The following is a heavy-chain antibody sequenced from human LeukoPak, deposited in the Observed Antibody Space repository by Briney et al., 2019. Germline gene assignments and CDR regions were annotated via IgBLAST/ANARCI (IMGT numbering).Heavy chain of an antibody. CDR2: IYSGGST. J-gene: IGHJ4*02. D-gene: IGHD1-26*01. CDR3: AKDISRELQLIFDY. Sequence: GGSLRLSCAASGFTVSSNYMSWVRQAPGKGLEWVSVIYSGGSTYYADSVKGRFTISRDNAKNSLYLQMNSLSAEDMALYYCAKDISRELQLIFDYWGQGTLVTVSS. V-gene: IGHV3-53*05. CDR1: GFTVSSNY.